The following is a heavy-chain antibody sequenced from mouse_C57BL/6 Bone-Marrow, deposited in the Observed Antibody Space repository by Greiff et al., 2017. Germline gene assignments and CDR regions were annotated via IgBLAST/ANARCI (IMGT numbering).Heavy chain of an antibody. Sequence: QVQLKESGAELARPGASVKLSCKASGYTFTSYGISWVKQRTGQGLEWIGEIYPRSGNTYYNEKFKGKATLTADKSSSTAYMELRSLTSEDSAVYFCARWDYGSSSGWFAYWGQGTLVTVSA. D-gene: IGHD1-1*01. J-gene: IGHJ3*01. V-gene: IGHV1-81*01. CDR1: GYTFTSYG. CDR3: ARWDYGSSSGWFAY. CDR2: IYPRSGNT.